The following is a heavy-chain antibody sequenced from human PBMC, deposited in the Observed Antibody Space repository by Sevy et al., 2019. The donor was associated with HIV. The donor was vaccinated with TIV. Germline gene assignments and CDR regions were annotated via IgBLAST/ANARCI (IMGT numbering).Heavy chain of an antibody. CDR1: GGSIISGDYY. J-gene: IGHJ6*02. V-gene: IGHV4-30-4*01. CDR3: SRDEGDYGDECYYYCMDV. CDR2: IHYTGST. Sequence: SETLSLTCSVSGGSIISGDYYLSWVRQPPGRDLEWIGYIHYTGSTAYNPSLETPVTISVDTSKNQFSLKLTSVTAADTAVYYCSRDEGDYGDECYYYCMDVWGRGTTVTVSS. D-gene: IGHD4-17*01.